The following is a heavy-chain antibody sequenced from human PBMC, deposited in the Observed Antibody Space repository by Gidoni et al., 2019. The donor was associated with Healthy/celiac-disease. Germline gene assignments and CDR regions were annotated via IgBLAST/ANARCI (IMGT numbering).Heavy chain of an antibody. D-gene: IGHD6-13*01. CDR1: GFTFSSYA. CDR3: ARQQLRSFGLGY. Sequence: EVQLVESGGGLVQPGGSLRLSCAASGFTFSSYAMHWVRQAPGKGLEYVSAISSNGGSTYYANSVKGRFTISRDNSKNTLYLQMGSLRAEDMAVYYCARQQLRSFGLGYWGQGTLVTVSS. V-gene: IGHV3-64*01. CDR2: ISSNGGST. J-gene: IGHJ4*02.